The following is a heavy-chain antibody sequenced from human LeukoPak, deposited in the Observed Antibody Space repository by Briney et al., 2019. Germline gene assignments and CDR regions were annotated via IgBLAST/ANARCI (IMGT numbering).Heavy chain of an antibody. V-gene: IGHV3-23*01. D-gene: IGHD6-19*01. J-gene: IGHJ4*02. CDR2: ISDSGGST. Sequence: PGGSLRLSCAVSGITLSNYGMSWVRQAPGKGLEWVAGISDSGGSTKYAVSVKGRFTISRDNSKNTLYLQMNSLRAEDTAVYYCAKGPTVPVADYYFDYWGQGILVTVSS. CDR3: AKGPTVPVADYYFDY. CDR1: GITLSNYG.